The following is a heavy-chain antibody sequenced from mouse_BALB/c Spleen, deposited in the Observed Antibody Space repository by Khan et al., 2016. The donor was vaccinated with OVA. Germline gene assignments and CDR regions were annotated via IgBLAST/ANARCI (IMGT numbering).Heavy chain of an antibody. CDR2: ISRRGSYI. Sequence: EVQLQEPGGDLTKPGGTLQLSCAAPGLTFSRYGMSWARQTPDTRLEWVASISRRGSYIYYPDNMKGRFTISSDNAKHTLYLEMNSLKSEDTAIYYCARHDGYGEYCFGCWGQGTTLTVS. J-gene: IGHJ2*01. CDR3: ARHDGYGEYCFGC. CDR1: GLTFSRYG. V-gene: IGHV5-6*01. D-gene: IGHD2-13*01.